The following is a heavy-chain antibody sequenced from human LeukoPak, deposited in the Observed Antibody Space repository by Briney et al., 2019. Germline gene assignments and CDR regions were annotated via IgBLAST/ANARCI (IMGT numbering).Heavy chain of an antibody. V-gene: IGHV4-34*01. CDR2: INHSGST. D-gene: IGHD5-18*01. CDR1: GGSFSGYY. CDR3: ARDRTGRNTAQDDY. Sequence: SETLSLTCAVYGGSFSGYYWSWIRQPPGKGLEWIGEINHSGSTNYNPSLKSRITISVDTSKNQFSLNLTSVTAADTAVYYCARDRTGRNTAQDDYWGQGTLVTVSS. J-gene: IGHJ4*02.